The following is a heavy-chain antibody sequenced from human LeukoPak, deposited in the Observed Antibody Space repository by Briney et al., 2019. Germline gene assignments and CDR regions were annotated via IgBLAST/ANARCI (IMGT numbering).Heavy chain of an antibody. CDR3: ARVRVVVTAFDY. D-gene: IGHD2-21*02. CDR1: GFTFSSYW. J-gene: IGHJ4*02. V-gene: IGHV3-7*01. CDR2: IKQDGSEK. Sequence: PGGSLRRSCADSGFTFSSYWMSWVRQAPGKGLEWVANIKQDGSEKYYVDSVKGRFTISRDNAKNSLYLQMNSLRAEDTAVYYCARVRVVVTAFDYWGQGTLVTVSS.